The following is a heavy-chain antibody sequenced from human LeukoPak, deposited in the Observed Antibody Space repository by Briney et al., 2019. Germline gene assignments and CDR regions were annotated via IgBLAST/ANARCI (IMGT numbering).Heavy chain of an antibody. Sequence: SETLSLTCTVSGGSISSHYWSWIRQPPGKGLEWIGYIHYSGSTNYNPSLKSRVTISVDTSKNQFSLKLSSVTAADTAVYYCARGSGMVDYWGQGTLVTVSS. J-gene: IGHJ4*02. CDR2: IHYSGST. CDR1: GGSISSHY. D-gene: IGHD2-15*01. V-gene: IGHV4-59*11. CDR3: ARGSGMVDY.